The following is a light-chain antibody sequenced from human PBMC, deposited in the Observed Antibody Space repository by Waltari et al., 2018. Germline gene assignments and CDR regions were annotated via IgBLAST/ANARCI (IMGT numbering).Light chain of an antibody. V-gene: IGLV2-14*03. CDR1: SSAVGVYTY. CDR3: SSYTSSPV. Sequence: QSALTQPASVSWSPGPPITISCPGTSSAVGVYTYVSWYQQHPGKAPKLMIYDVSNRPSGVSNRFSGSKSGNTASLTISGLQAEDEADYYCSSYTSSPVFGGGTKLTVL. CDR2: DVS. J-gene: IGLJ2*01.